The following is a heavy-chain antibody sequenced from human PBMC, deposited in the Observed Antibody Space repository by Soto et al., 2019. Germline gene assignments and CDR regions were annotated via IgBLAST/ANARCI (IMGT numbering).Heavy chain of an antibody. J-gene: IGHJ6*02. V-gene: IGHV3-33*01. CDR1: GLTFSSYG. D-gene: IGHD4-17*01. Sequence: QVQLVESGGGVVQPGRSLRLSCAASGLTFSSYGMHWVRQAPGKGLEWVAVIWYDGSNKYYADSVKGRFTISRDNSKNTLYLQMNSLRAEDTAVYYCARDYGDYGGYYYGMDVWGQGTTVTVSS. CDR2: IWYDGSNK. CDR3: ARDYGDYGGYYYGMDV.